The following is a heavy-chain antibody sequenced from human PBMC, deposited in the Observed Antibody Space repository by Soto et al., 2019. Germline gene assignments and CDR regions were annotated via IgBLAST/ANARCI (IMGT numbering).Heavy chain of an antibody. CDR3: ARQIYDSDTGPNFQYYFDS. J-gene: IGHJ4*02. Sequence: GESLKISCKGSGYSVAGYWITWVRQKPGKGLEWMGRIDPSDSQTYYSPSFRGHVTISANKSITTVFLQWSSLRASDTAMYYCARQIYDSDTGPNFQYYFDSWGQGTPVTVSS. V-gene: IGHV5-10-1*01. D-gene: IGHD3-22*01. CDR1: GYSVAGYW. CDR2: IDPSDSQT.